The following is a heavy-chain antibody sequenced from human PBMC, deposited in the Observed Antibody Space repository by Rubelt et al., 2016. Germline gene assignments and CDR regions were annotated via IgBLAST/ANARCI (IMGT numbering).Heavy chain of an antibody. CDR3: AAAPDSSGYYGNFDY. V-gene: IGHV4-39*01. CDR2: FYYSGST. D-gene: IGHD3-22*01. J-gene: IGHJ4*02. CDR1: GGSISSSSYY. Sequence: QLQLQESGPGLVKPSETLSLTCTVSGGSISSSSYYWGWIRQPPGKGLEWIGSFYYSGSTYYNPSLKSRVPITLNTSKNQFSLKLGSVTAADTAVYYCAAAPDSSGYYGNFDYWGQGTLVTVSS.